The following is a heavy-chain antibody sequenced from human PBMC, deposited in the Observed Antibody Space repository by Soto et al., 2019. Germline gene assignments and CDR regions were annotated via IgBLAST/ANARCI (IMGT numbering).Heavy chain of an antibody. D-gene: IGHD6-13*01. J-gene: IGHJ4*02. CDR1: GFTFSNAW. CDR3: ATEGLGTLRPFDI. CDR2: IKSKSDSGTT. Sequence: GGSLRLFCATSGFTFSNAWMSWVGQAPGKGLEWVGRIKSKSDSGTTDYFAPVHGRFTISRDDSEDTLYLQMHSLKTEDTAVYYCATEGLGTLRPFDIWGQGTLVTVSS. V-gene: IGHV3-15*01.